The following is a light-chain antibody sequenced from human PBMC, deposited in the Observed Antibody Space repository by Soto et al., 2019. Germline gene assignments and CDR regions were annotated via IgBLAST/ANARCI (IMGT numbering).Light chain of an antibody. Sequence: DIVMTQSPDSLAVSLGERATINCKSSQSLFYNSNNKNYLAWYQQKPGQSPKLLIYWASTRESGVPDRFSGGGSGTDFTLTISSLQAGDVAVYYCQHYYTPPWTFGQGTKVEI. CDR2: WAS. J-gene: IGKJ1*01. V-gene: IGKV4-1*01. CDR3: QHYYTPPWT. CDR1: QSLFYNSNNKNY.